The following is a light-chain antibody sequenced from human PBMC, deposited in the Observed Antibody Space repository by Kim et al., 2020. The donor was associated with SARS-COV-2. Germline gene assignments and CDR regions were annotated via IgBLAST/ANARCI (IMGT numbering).Light chain of an antibody. CDR3: HQYNNWPHS. CDR2: GAS. CDR1: QSVSNN. Sequence: SVSPGERATLSCSASQSVSNNLAWYQQKPGQAPRLLIYGASIRATGVPTRFSGTGSEIEFTLIISGLQSEDFAVYYCHQYNNWPHSLGLGTKLEI. V-gene: IGKV3-15*01. J-gene: IGKJ2*03.